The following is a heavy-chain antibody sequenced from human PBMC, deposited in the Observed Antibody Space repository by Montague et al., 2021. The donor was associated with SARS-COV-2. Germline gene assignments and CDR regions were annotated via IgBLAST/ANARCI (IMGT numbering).Heavy chain of an antibody. CDR1: DGSFSDYS. J-gene: IGHJ5*02. V-gene: IGHV4-34*11. CDR2: IYYRGST. CDR3: AREGLHNWFDP. Sequence: SETLSLTCAVYDGSFSDYSWTWIRQPPGKGLEWIGYIYYRGSTNYNPSLESRVTMSIDTSKNQFSLKLRSVTAADTAVYFCAREGLHNWFDPWGQGTLVIVSS.